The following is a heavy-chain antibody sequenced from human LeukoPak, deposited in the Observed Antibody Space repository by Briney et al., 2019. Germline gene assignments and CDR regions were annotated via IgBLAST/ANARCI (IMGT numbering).Heavy chain of an antibody. V-gene: IGHV3-7*05. D-gene: IGHD1-14*01. J-gene: IGHJ3*02. CDR3: ARTLRLGTPRAFDI. Sequence: GGSLRLSCVVSGFTFSSYWINWVRQAPGKGLEWVANIHEDGSDKYYVDSVKGRFTISRDNAKNSLYQQMNSLRADDTAVYYCARTLRLGTPRAFDIWGRGTLVTVSS. CDR1: GFTFSSYW. CDR2: IHEDGSDK.